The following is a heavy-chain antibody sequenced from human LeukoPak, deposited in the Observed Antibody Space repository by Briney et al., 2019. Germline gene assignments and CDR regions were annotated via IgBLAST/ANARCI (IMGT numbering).Heavy chain of an antibody. CDR3: AKDPTAAGTFVFDY. J-gene: IGHJ4*02. CDR2: ISWNSGSI. D-gene: IGHD6-13*01. V-gene: IGHV3-9*03. CDR1: GFTFDDYA. Sequence: PGGSLRLSCAASGFTFDDYAMHWVRQAPGKGLEWVSGISWNSGSIGYADSVKGRFTISRDNAKNSLYLQMNSLRAEDMALYYCAKDPTAAGTFVFDYWGQGTLVTVSS.